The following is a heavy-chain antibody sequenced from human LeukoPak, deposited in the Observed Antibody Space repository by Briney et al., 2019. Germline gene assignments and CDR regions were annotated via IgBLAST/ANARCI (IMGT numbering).Heavy chain of an antibody. Sequence: GGPLKISCKGSGSRFTSYWIGGVRPMPGKGLGWMGIIYPGDSDTRYSPSFQGQVTISADKSISTAYLHWSSLKASDTAMYYCARHVPDILTGFPYGLVDYWGQGTLVTVSS. CDR1: GSRFTSYW. CDR2: IYPGDSDT. D-gene: IGHD3-9*01. CDR3: ARHVPDILTGFPYGLVDY. V-gene: IGHV5-51*01. J-gene: IGHJ4*02.